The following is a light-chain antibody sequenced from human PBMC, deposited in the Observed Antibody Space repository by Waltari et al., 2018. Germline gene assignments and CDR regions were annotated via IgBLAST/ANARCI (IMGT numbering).Light chain of an antibody. CDR1: QSVGNY. CDR2: DAS. J-gene: IGKJ4*01. Sequence: EVVMTQSPATRSMSPGDSATLSRRASQSVGNYLAWYQQKPGQPPRLLIYDASTTATGIPARFTGSGSGTEFTLTIYSLQSEDFALYYCQQYNDGLTFGGGTKVEIK. V-gene: IGKV3-15*01. CDR3: QQYNDGLT.